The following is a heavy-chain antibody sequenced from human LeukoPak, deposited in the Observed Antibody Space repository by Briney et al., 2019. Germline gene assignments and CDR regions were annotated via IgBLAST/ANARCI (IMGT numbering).Heavy chain of an antibody. CDR2: IKSKTDGGTT. D-gene: IGHD3-10*01. Sequence: GGSLRLSCAASGFTFSNAWMSWVRQAPGKGLEWVGRIKSKTDGGTTDYAAPVKGRFTISRDDSKNTLYLQMNSLKTEDTAVYYCTTAPDYYGSGSQSVDPHYYYYYMDVWGKGTTVTVSS. J-gene: IGHJ6*03. CDR1: GFTFSNAW. V-gene: IGHV3-15*01. CDR3: TTAPDYYGSGSQSVDPHYYYYYMDV.